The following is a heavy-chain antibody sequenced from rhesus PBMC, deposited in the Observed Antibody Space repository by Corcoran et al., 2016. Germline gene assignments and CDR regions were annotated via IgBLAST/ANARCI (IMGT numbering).Heavy chain of an antibody. D-gene: IGHD5-30*01. Sequence: QVQLQESGPGLVKPSETLSLTCAVSGGPISSNSWGWVRQFPGKGLEWIARIHGSSGSTNYNPSLTSRVTISTDTSKNQFSLKVTSVTAGDTAVYFCGRCGYNGHNRFDVWGPGVLVTVTS. V-gene: IGHV4-147*01. CDR2: IHGSSGST. J-gene: IGHJ5-1*01. CDR1: GGPISSNS. CDR3: GRCGYNGHNRFDV.